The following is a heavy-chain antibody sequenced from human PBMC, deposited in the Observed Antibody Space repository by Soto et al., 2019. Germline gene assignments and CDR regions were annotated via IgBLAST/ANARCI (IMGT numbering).Heavy chain of an antibody. J-gene: IGHJ6*02. Sequence: SETLSLTCAVSGYSISSGYYWGWIRQPPGKGLEWIGSIHHSGSTYYNPSLKSRVTISVDTSKNQFSLRLSSVTAADTAVYYCARSPRPYYVRSSAGMDVWGQGTTVTVSS. CDR1: GYSISSGYY. D-gene: IGHD3-10*02. V-gene: IGHV4-38-2*01. CDR3: ARSPRPYYVRSSAGMDV. CDR2: IHHSGST.